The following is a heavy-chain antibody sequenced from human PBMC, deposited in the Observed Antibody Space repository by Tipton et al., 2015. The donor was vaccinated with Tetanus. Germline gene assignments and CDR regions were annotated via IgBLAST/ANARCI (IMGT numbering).Heavy chain of an antibody. CDR2: ISSNGDLT. CDR1: GFTFSSFG. Sequence: SLRLSCAASGFTFSSFGMHWVRQAPGKELEYVSAISSNGDLTYYADCVKGRFTVSRDNSKNTLYLQMGSLRAEDMAVYYCVKGHSSDCFCPEYWGQGTQVTVSS. CDR3: VKGHSSDCFCPEY. J-gene: IGHJ4*02. D-gene: IGHD2-21*01. V-gene: IGHV3-64*02.